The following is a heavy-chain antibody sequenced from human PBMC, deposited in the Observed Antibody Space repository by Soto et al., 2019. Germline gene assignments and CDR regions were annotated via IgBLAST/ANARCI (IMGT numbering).Heavy chain of an antibody. CDR2: ITATGGNT. Sequence: EAQLLESGGGLVQPGGSLRLSCAASGFTFSSYGMNWVRQAPGKGLEWVSSITATGGNTYYADSVKGRFTISRDNSKDTLSLQMNSLRAEDTAVYYCAGRYFSAGICYTNYYCYMDVWGKGTTVTVSS. J-gene: IGHJ6*03. D-gene: IGHD2-8*02. CDR1: GFTFSSYG. CDR3: AGRYFSAGICYTNYYCYMDV. V-gene: IGHV3-23*01.